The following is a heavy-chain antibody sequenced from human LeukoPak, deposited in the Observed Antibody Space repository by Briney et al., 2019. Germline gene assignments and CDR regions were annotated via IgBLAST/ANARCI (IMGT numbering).Heavy chain of an antibody. V-gene: IGHV1-18*01. D-gene: IGHD4-17*01. Sequence: ASVKVSCKASGYTFTSYGISWVRQAPGQGLEWMGWISAYNGNTNYAQKLQGRVTMATDTSTSTAYMELRSLRSDDTAVYYCARDFDYGDPFDYWGQGTLVTVSS. CDR1: GYTFTSYG. CDR2: ISAYNGNT. CDR3: ARDFDYGDPFDY. J-gene: IGHJ4*02.